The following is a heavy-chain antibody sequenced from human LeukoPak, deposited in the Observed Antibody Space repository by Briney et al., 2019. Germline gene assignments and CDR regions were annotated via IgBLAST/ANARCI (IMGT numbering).Heavy chain of an antibody. D-gene: IGHD3-10*01. Sequence: PGGSLRLSCAASEVTVSSNYMSWVRQPPGKGLEWVSVVYSGGNTYYADSVKGRFLISRDNSKNTVYLQMNSLRAEDTAVYYCATNLAVVWFGGFDFWGQGTPVTVSS. CDR3: ATNLAVVWFGGFDF. CDR2: VYSGGNT. V-gene: IGHV3-53*01. J-gene: IGHJ4*02. CDR1: EVTVSSNY.